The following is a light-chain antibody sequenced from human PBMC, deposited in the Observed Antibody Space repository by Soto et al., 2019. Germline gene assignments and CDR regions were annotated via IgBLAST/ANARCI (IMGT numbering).Light chain of an antibody. Sequence: QSALTQPPSASGSPGQSVTISCSGTSNDLGGFNYVSWYQQHPGKAPKLIIYEVTERPSGVPDRFSGSKSGNTASLTVSGLQAEDEADYYCSSYGGYDNVIFGGGTKLTVL. J-gene: IGLJ2*01. CDR1: SNDLGGFNY. CDR2: EVT. V-gene: IGLV2-8*01. CDR3: SSYGGYDNVI.